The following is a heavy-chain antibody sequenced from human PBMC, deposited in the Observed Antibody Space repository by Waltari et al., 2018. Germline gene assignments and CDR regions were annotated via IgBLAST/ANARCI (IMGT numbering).Heavy chain of an antibody. V-gene: IGHV4-34*01. Sequence: QVQLQQWGAGLLKPSETLSLTSAVHGGSFRGYYLSWKRQPPGKGLEWIGEINHSGSTNYNPSLKSRVTISVDTSKNQFSLKLSSVTAADTAVYYCASRDVSSIAAHSDYWGQGTLVTVSS. CDR3: ASRDVSSIAAHSDY. J-gene: IGHJ4*02. CDR1: GGSFRGYY. CDR2: INHSGST. D-gene: IGHD6-6*01.